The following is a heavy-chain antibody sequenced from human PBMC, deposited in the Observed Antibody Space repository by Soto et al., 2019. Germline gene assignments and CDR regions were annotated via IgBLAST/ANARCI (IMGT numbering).Heavy chain of an antibody. J-gene: IGHJ4*02. CDR2: ISAYNDNT. V-gene: IGHV1-18*01. CDR1: GYTFSSYG. Sequence: QVQLVQSGTEVKKPGASVKVSCKASGYTFSSYGISWVRQAPGQGLEWMGWISAYNDNTKYAHNLQGRVTMTTDTSTSTAFMELRSLRSDDTAVYYCARESPPADYWGQGTLVTVSS. CDR3: ARESPPADY.